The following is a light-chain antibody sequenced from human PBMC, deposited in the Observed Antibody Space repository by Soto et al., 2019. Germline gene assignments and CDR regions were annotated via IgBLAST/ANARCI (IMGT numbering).Light chain of an antibody. CDR3: SSYTNGGSYV. CDR1: SRDVGGYNS. Sequence: QSALTQPASVSGSPGLSIAISSTGTSRDVGGYNSVSWYQQQPGKVPKLMIYDVSHRPSGVSNRFSGSKSGNTASLTISGLQAEDEGDYDCSSYTNGGSYVFGTGTKLTVL. J-gene: IGLJ1*01. CDR2: DVS. V-gene: IGLV2-14*01.